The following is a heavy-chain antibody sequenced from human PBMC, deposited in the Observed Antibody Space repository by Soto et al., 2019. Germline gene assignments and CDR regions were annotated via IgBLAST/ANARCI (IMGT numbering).Heavy chain of an antibody. CDR1: GGSISSGGYS. V-gene: IGHV4-30-2*01. J-gene: IGHJ6*02. CDR2: IYHSGST. D-gene: IGHD5-18*01. CDR3: ARIGKQLWAQGYYYGMDV. Sequence: SETLSLTCAVSGGSISSGGYSWSWIRQPPGKGLEWIGYIYHSGSTYYNPSLKSRVTISVDRSKNQFSLKLSSVTAADTAVYYCARIGKQLWAQGYYYGMDVWGQGTTVTVSS.